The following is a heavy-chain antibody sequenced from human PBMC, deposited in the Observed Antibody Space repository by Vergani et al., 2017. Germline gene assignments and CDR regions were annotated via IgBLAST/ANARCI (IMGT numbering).Heavy chain of an antibody. CDR1: GFTFIMYA. Sequence: EVQLLESGGDLVQPGGSLRLSCSASGFTFIMYAMSLVPHAPGKGLEWVSTLIASDRRTHYADSVKGRFTISRDISKNTLFLHMNSLRPEDTAVYYCAKVGRSEVAGTFGAFDIWGQGTMVTVSS. J-gene: IGHJ3*02. V-gene: IGHV3-23*01. CDR3: AKVGRSEVAGTFGAFDI. D-gene: IGHD6-19*01. CDR2: LIASDRRT.